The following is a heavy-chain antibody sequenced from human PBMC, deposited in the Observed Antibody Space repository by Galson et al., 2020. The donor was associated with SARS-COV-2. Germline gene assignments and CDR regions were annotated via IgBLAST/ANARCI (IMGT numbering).Heavy chain of an antibody. CDR1: GFTFSDHY. J-gene: IGHJ4*02. CDR2: IRNKANGHTT. D-gene: IGHD1-1*01. V-gene: IGHV3-72*01. CDR3: GRGHTNDGCGDFDY. Sequence: GESLKISCAASGFTFSDHYMDWVRQAPGKGLEWVGRIRNKANGHTTEYAASVRGRFNISRDDSKTSLYLQMNSLKTEDTAVYYCGRGHTNDGCGDFDYWGQGTLVTVFS.